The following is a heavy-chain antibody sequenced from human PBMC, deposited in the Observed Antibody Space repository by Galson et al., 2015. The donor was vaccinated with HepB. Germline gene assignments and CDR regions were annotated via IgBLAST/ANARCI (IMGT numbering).Heavy chain of an antibody. J-gene: IGHJ4*02. D-gene: IGHD2-2*01. Sequence: SETLSLTCTVSGGSISSYYWSWIRQPPGKGLEWIGYIYYSGSTNYNPSLKSRVTISVDTSKNQFSLKLSFVTAADTAVYYCARRAAMPASGLDYWGQGTLVTVSS. CDR2: IYYSGST. CDR1: GGSISSYY. CDR3: ARRAAMPASGLDY. V-gene: IGHV4-59*08.